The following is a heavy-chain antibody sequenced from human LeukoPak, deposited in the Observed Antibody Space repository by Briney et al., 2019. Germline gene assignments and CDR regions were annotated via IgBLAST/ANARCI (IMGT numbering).Heavy chain of an antibody. Sequence: PSETLSLTCTVSGDSISKYYWTWIRQPPGKGLEWMGYIYYDGSTNSSPSLKSRVTISAHTSKNQLSLRLSSVTAADTAVYYCASRLYTSGWGMDVWGKGTTVTVSS. J-gene: IGHJ6*03. V-gene: IGHV4-59*01. CDR2: IYYDGST. D-gene: IGHD6-19*01. CDR1: GDSISKYY. CDR3: ASRLYTSGWGMDV.